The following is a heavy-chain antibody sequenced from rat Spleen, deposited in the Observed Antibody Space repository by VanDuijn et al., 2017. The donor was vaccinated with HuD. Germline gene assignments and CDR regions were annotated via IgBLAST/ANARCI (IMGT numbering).Heavy chain of an antibody. CDR3: ARHREEDAGSYIDWYFDF. V-gene: IGHV5-25*01. Sequence: EVQLVESGGGLVQPGRSLKLSCVASGFTFSNYWMTWIRQAPTKGLEWVASISTGGGNTYYRDSVKGRFTISRDNAKSTLYLQMDSLRSEDTATYYCARHREEDAGSYIDWYFDFWGPGTMVTVSS. J-gene: IGHJ1*01. CDR2: ISTGGGNT. CDR1: GFTFSNYW. D-gene: IGHD1-2*01.